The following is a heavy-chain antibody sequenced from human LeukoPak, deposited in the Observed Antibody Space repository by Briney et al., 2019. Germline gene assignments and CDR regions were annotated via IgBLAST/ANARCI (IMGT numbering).Heavy chain of an antibody. V-gene: IGHV4-34*01. Sequence: PSETLSLTCAVYGGSFSGYYWSWLRQPPGKGLEWIGEINHSGITNYNPSLKSRVTISVDTSKNQFSLKLSSVTAADTDVYYCASSSSSWTHYYYYGMDVWGQGNTVTVSS. CDR3: ASSSSSWTHYYYYGMDV. CDR2: INHSGIT. CDR1: GGSFSGYY. D-gene: IGHD6-13*01. J-gene: IGHJ6*02.